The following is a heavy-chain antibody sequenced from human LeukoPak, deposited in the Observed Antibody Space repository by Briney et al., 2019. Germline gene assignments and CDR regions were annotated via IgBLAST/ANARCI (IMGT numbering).Heavy chain of an antibody. CDR1: RYTFTGYY. Sequence: ASVKVSCKASRYTFTGYYMHWVRQAPGHGLEWMGWINPNSGGTNYAQKFQRRVTMTRDTSISTAYMELSRLRSDDTAVYYCARELIAAAGTHYYGMDVWGQGTTVTVSS. V-gene: IGHV1-2*02. CDR2: INPNSGGT. J-gene: IGHJ6*02. D-gene: IGHD6-13*01. CDR3: ARELIAAAGTHYYGMDV.